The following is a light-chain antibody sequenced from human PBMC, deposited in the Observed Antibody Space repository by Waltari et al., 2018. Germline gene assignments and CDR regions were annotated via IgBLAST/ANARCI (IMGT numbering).Light chain of an antibody. CDR2: WAS. J-gene: IGKJ1*01. CDR3: QQYYSRRT. V-gene: IGKV4-1*01. Sequence: DIVMTESTDSLAVSLGERVTINCKSSQSLLYNSNDNNYLAWYQQKPGQPPKLLFYWASTRHSGVPARFSGSGSATDFTLTISSLQAEDVAVYYCQQYYSRRTFGQGTRVEIK. CDR1: QSLLYNSNDNNY.